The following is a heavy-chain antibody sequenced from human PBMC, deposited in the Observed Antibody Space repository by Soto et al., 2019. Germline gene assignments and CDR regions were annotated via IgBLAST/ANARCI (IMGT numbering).Heavy chain of an antibody. Sequence: SETLSLTCAVSGGSISSGGYSWSWIRQPPGKGLEWIGYIYHSGSTYYNPSLKSRVTISVDRSKNQFSLKLSSVTAADTAVYYCARVEVYYDSSGQQRPDWFDPWGQGTLVTVSS. CDR2: IYHSGST. CDR3: ARVEVYYDSSGQQRPDWFDP. D-gene: IGHD3-22*01. J-gene: IGHJ5*02. V-gene: IGHV4-30-2*01. CDR1: GGSISSGGYS.